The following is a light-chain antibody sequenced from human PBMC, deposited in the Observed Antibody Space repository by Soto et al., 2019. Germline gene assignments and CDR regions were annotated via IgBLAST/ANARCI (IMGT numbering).Light chain of an antibody. CDR2: DAS. J-gene: IGKJ4*01. CDR1: QTVIKY. V-gene: IGKV3-11*01. Sequence: EIVLTLSPATLSLSPGETATLSCRASQTVIKYLDWYQHKPGQSPRLLISDASNRATGVPARFSGSGSGTDFTLTIGSLEPEDFAVYYCQQRSNWPLTFGGGTKVEIK. CDR3: QQRSNWPLT.